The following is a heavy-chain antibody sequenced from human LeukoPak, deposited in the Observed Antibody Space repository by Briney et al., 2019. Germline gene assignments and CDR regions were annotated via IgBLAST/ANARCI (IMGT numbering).Heavy chain of an antibody. CDR2: IYYSGST. D-gene: IGHD1-26*01. Sequence: SSETLSLTCTVSGGSISSYYWSWIRQPPRKGLEWIGFIYYSGSTSYNPSLRSRVTISLDTSKNQFSLKLSSVTAADTAVYYCARSSSGTYGKFDYWGQGTLVTVSS. CDR1: GGSISSYY. V-gene: IGHV4-59*01. J-gene: IGHJ4*02. CDR3: ARSSSGTYGKFDY.